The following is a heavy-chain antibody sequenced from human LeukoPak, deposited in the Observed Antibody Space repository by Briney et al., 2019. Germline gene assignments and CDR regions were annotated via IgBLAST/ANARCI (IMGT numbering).Heavy chain of an antibody. D-gene: IGHD4-17*01. Sequence: SGTLSLTCAVSGGSISSSNWWSWVRQPPGKGLGWIGEIYHSGSTNYNPSLKSRVTISVDTSKNQFSLKLSSVTAADTAVYYCARSYGDYVNWFDPWGQGTLVTVSS. CDR1: GGSISSSNW. V-gene: IGHV4-4*02. CDR3: ARSYGDYVNWFDP. J-gene: IGHJ5*02. CDR2: IYHSGST.